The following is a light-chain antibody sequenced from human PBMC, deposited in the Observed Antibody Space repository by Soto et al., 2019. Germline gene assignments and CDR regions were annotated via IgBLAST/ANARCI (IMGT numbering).Light chain of an antibody. CDR3: TSYTSSNTLV. V-gene: IGLV2-14*01. CDR2: EVA. J-gene: IGLJ2*01. Sequence: QSVLTQPASVSGSPGQSITISCTGTSSDIGSYNYVCWYQHHPGQAPKLIIYEVANRPSGISSRFSGSKSGNTASLTVSGLQAEDEADYYCTSYTSSNTLVFGGGTQLTVL. CDR1: SSDIGSYNY.